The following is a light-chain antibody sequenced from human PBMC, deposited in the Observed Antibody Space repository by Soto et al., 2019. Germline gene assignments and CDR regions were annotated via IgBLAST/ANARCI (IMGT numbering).Light chain of an antibody. Sequence: AIQMTQSPSSLSASVGDRVTITCRASQGISYELGWYQQKPGKAPKLLLYGASSLQSGVPSRFSGSGSGTDFTLTISSLQPEYFSTYYCLQDYTYPYTFGQGTKLEIK. J-gene: IGKJ2*01. CDR3: LQDYTYPYT. V-gene: IGKV1-6*01. CDR1: QGISYE. CDR2: GAS.